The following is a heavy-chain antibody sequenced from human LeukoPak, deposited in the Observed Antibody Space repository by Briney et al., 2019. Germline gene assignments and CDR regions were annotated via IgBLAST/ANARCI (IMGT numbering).Heavy chain of an antibody. D-gene: IGHD4-17*01. CDR2: ISYDGSNK. Sequence: GGSLRLSCAASGFTFSNYDMHWVRQAPGKGLAWVAVISYDGSNKQYADSVEGRFTVSRDNSKNTFYVQMNGLRAEDTAVYYCAKHRTVTKFLVTWANGMDVWGQGTTVTVSS. CDR3: AKHRTVTKFLVTWANGMDV. CDR1: GFTFSNYD. V-gene: IGHV3-30*18. J-gene: IGHJ6*02.